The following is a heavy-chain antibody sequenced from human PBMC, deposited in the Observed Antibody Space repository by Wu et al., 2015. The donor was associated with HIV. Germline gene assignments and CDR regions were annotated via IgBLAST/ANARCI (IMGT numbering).Heavy chain of an antibody. D-gene: IGHD2-8*01. J-gene: IGHJ4*02. CDR3: ARLQSLHGLYSNADY. CDR2: INPNRGGT. Sequence: QVQLVQSGAEVKKPGASVKVSCQASGYTFTDYYMYWVRQAPGQGLEWMGWINPNRGGTKYAQKFQGRVTMTRDTAVSTAYMELNSLRSDDTAVYYCARLQSLHGLYSNADYWGQGTLVTVSS. V-gene: IGHV1-2*02. CDR1: GYTFTDYY.